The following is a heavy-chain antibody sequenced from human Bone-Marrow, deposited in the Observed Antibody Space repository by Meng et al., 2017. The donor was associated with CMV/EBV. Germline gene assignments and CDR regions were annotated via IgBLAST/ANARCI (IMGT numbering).Heavy chain of an antibody. CDR1: GFTVSSNY. Sequence: GEALKISCAASGFTVSSNYMSWVRQAPGKGLEWVGRIKSKTDGGTTDYAAPVKGRFTISRDDSKNTLYLQMNSLKTEDTAVYYCTTDIGAIVVVPAAILQYSSSWFDYWGQGTLVTVSS. V-gene: IGHV3-15*01. CDR3: TTDIGAIVVVPAAILQYSSSWFDY. CDR2: IKSKTDGGTT. J-gene: IGHJ4*02. D-gene: IGHD2-2*02.